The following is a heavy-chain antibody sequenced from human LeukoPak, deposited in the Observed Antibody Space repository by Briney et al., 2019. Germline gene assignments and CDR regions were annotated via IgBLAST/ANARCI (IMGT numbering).Heavy chain of an antibody. CDR1: GFTVSTYA. V-gene: IGHV3-23*01. CDR2: ISGSGGRT. CDR3: AKKGGLRNY. J-gene: IGHJ4*02. D-gene: IGHD3-16*01. Sequence: PGGSLRLSCAASGFTVSTYAMSWVRQAPGKGLEWVSGISGSGGRTYYADSVKGRFTISRDNSKNTLYLQMNSLRAEDTAVYYCAKKGGLRNYWGQGTLVTVSS.